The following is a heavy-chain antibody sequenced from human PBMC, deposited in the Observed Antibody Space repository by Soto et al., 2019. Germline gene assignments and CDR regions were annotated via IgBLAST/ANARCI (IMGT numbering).Heavy chain of an antibody. Sequence: QVQLVESGGGVVQPGRSLTLSCAASGFSFSNYGVQWVRQAPGKGLEWVAVISYDGSKKYYADSVKGRFTISRDNSKNTVYLQMNSLRPADTAVYYCVKVTDSSGWYPYDYGTDVWGQGTTVTVSS. V-gene: IGHV3-30*18. CDR2: ISYDGSKK. CDR1: GFSFSNYG. D-gene: IGHD6-19*01. CDR3: VKVTDSSGWYPYDYGTDV. J-gene: IGHJ6*02.